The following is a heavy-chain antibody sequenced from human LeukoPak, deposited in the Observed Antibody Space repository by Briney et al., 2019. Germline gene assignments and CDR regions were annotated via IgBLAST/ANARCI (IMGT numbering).Heavy chain of an antibody. D-gene: IGHD3-3*01. CDR2: ISSSSSYI. CDR1: GFTFSSYS. Sequence: PGGSLRLSCAASGFTFSSYSMNWVRQAPGKGLEWVSSISSSSSYIYYADSVKGRFTISRNNAKNSLYLQMNSLRAEDTAVYYCASSGGRFLEWLSPFGGYYYMDVWGKGTTVTVSS. V-gene: IGHV3-21*01. J-gene: IGHJ6*03. CDR3: ASSGGRFLEWLSPFGGYYYMDV.